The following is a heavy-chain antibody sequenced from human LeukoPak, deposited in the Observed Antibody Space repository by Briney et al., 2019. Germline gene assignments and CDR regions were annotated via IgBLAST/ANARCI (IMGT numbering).Heavy chain of an antibody. CDR3: AAVVVSGTPYFDY. J-gene: IGHJ4*02. V-gene: IGHV4-59*03. CDR2: MYYTGST. D-gene: IGHD2-21*02. CDR1: GGSIRSYY. Sequence: SETLSLTCTVSGGSIRSYYWTWIRQPPGKGLEWIGYMYYTGSTKYNPSLKSRVSISVDTSKNQFSLTLTSVTAADTAVYYCAAVVVSGTPYFDYWGQGTLVAVSS.